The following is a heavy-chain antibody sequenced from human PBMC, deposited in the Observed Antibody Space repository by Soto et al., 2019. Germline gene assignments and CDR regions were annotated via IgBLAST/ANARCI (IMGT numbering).Heavy chain of an antibody. CDR2: IYHSGST. V-gene: IGHV4-59*12. J-gene: IGHJ4*02. CDR3: ARGPPFSR. CDR1: GGSISSFY. Sequence: SETLSLPCTVSGGSISSFYWSWIRQPPGKGLEWIGYIYHSGSTYYNPSLKSRVTISVDRSKNQFSLKLSSVTAADTAVYYCARGPPFSRWGQGTLVTVSS. D-gene: IGHD3-3*02.